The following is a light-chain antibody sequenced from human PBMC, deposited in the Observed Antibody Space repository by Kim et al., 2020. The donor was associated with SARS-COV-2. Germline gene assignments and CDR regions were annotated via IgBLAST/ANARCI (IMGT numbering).Light chain of an antibody. V-gene: IGKV3D-15*01. CDR3: QQYDNWPLT. CDR2: DTS. J-gene: IGKJ4*01. CDR1: QNVGRN. Sequence: DILMTQSPATLSVSPGERASLSCRASQNVGRNVAWYQQKPGQAPRLLIYDTSIRAAGTPARVSGSGSGTEFSLTISSLQFEDFALYHCQQYDNWPLTFGGGTKVDIK.